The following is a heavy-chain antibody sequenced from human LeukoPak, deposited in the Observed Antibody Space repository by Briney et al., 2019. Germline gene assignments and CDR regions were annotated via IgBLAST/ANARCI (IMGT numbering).Heavy chain of an antibody. CDR1: GGSFSGYY. V-gene: IGHV4-34*01. CDR2: INHSGST. Sequence: SETLSLTCAVYGGSFSGYYWSWIRQPPGEGLEWIGEINHSGSTNYNPSLKSRVTISVDTSKNQFSLKLSSVTAADTAVYYCARGDYNDGAGYLDHWGQGTLVPVSS. D-gene: IGHD3-22*01. J-gene: IGHJ5*02. CDR3: ARGDYNDGAGYLDH.